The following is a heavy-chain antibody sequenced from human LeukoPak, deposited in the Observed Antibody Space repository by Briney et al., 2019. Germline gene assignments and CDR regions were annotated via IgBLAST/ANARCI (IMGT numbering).Heavy chain of an antibody. CDR1: GLTFSSSW. CDR2: ISGSGHST. CDR3: AKDRHRDSSGWHYYFDY. J-gene: IGHJ4*02. V-gene: IGHV3-23*01. Sequence: GGSLRLSCAVSGLTFSSSWMDWVRQAPGKGLEWVSSISGSGHSTYYADSVKGRFTISRDNSKNTLYLQMNSLRAEDTAVYYCAKDRHRDSSGWHYYFDYWGQGTLVTVSS. D-gene: IGHD6-19*01.